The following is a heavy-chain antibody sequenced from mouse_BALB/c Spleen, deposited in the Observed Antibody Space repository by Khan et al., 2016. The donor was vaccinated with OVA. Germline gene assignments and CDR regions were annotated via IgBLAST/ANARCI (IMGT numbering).Heavy chain of an antibody. CDR3: ARRGYDYGRGALFAY. Sequence: QVQLKQSGPGLVQPSQSLSITCTVSGFSLSNYSVHWVRQSPGKGLGWLGVIWSAGSTDYNAAFISRLTISKDNSRSQVFFKMNSLQPNDTAIYYCARRGYDYGRGALFAYWGQGTLVTVSA. V-gene: IGHV2-2*02. J-gene: IGHJ3*01. CDR1: GFSLSNYS. CDR2: IWSAGST. D-gene: IGHD2-4*01.